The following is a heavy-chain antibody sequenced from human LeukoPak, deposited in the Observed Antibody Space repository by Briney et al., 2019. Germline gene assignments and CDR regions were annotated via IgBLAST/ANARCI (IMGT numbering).Heavy chain of an antibody. D-gene: IGHD1-26*01. CDR1: GYTFTGYY. J-gene: IGHJ5*02. CDR3: ARDGSGSGANKECFYP. V-gene: IGHV1-2*02. Sequence: ASVKVSCKASGYTFTGYYMHWVRQAPGQGLEWMGWINPNSGGTNYAQKFQGRVTMTRDTSISTAYMELSRLRSDDTAVYYCARDGSGSGANKECFYPWGQGTLVTVSS. CDR2: INPNSGGT.